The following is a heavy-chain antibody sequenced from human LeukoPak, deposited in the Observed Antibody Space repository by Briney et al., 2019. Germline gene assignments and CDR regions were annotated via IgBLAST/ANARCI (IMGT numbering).Heavy chain of an antibody. CDR3: AREGEVYCSGGSCYYFDY. CDR1: GYTFTGYY. Sequence: GASVKVSCKASGYTFTGYYMHWVRRAPGQGLEWMGWINTNSGGTNYAQKFQGRDTMTRDTSISTAYMELSRLRSDDTAVYYCAREGEVYCSGGSCYYFDYWGQGTLVTVSS. V-gene: IGHV1-2*02. D-gene: IGHD2-15*01. J-gene: IGHJ4*02. CDR2: INTNSGGT.